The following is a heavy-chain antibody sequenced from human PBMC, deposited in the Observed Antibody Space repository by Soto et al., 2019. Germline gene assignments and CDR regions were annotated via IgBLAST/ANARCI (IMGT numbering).Heavy chain of an antibody. Sequence: GGSLRLSCAASGFTFSSYAMSWVRQAPGKGLEWVSAISGSGGSTYYADSVKGRFTISRDNSKNTLYLQMNSLRAEDTAVYYCAKDLVRGTGTTDAFDIWGQGTMVTVSS. V-gene: IGHV3-23*01. J-gene: IGHJ3*02. D-gene: IGHD1-1*01. CDR3: AKDLVRGTGTTDAFDI. CDR1: GFTFSSYA. CDR2: ISGSGGST.